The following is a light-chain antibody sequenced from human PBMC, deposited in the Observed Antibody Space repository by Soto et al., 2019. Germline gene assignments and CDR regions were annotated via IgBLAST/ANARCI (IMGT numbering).Light chain of an antibody. CDR3: QQYGTSEII. V-gene: IGKV3-20*01. CDR2: DTS. Sequence: EFVLTQSPGTLSLSPGEGATLSCGASQSLTNSFIAWYQQKPGQAPRLLIYDTSIRASGIPDRFSGSGSGTDFTLTISRLEPEDFAVFYCQQYGTSEIIFGQGTRLEIK. J-gene: IGKJ5*01. CDR1: QSLTNSF.